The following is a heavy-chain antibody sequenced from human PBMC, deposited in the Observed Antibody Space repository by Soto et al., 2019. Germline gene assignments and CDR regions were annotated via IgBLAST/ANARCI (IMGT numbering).Heavy chain of an antibody. CDR1: GCTFSSYW. D-gene: IGHD3-22*01. J-gene: IGHJ3*02. CDR3: ARGDYYDSSGSFADAFDI. V-gene: IGHV3-7*05. CDR2: IRQDGSEK. Sequence: EVQLVGSGGGLVRPGGSMRLSCAASGCTFSSYWMSWVRQAPGKGLERVANIRQDGSEKYYVDSVKARFTISRDNAKNLLHLQMNRLRAEDTAVYYCARGDYYDSSGSFADAFDIWGIGIMVTVSS.